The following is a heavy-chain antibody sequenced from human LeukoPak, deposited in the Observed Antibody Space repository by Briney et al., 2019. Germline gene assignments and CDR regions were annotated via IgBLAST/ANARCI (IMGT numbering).Heavy chain of an antibody. CDR2: IYYSGST. CDR1: GGSISSYY. D-gene: IGHD3-3*01. CDR3: ARSPFWSVLNWFNP. J-gene: IGHJ5*02. V-gene: IGHV4-59*01. Sequence: SETLSLTCTVSGGSISSYYWSWIRQPPGKGLEWIGYIYYSGSTNYNPSLKSRVTISVDTSKNQFSLKLNSVTAADTAVYYCARSPFWSVLNWFNPWGQGTLVTVSS.